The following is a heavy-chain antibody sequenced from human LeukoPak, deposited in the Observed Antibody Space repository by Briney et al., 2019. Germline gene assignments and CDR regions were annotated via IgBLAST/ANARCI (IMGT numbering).Heavy chain of an antibody. D-gene: IGHD2-2*01. V-gene: IGHV1-18*01. CDR2: ISAYNGNT. Sequence: GASVKVSCKASGYTFTSYGISWVRQAPGQGLEWMGWISAYNGNTNYAQKLQGRVTMTTDTSTSTAYMELRSLRSDDTAVYYCARDTLGYCSSTSCYAYWNSGGDAFDIWGQGTMVTVSS. CDR1: GYTFTSYG. CDR3: ARDTLGYCSSTSCYAYWNSGGDAFDI. J-gene: IGHJ3*02.